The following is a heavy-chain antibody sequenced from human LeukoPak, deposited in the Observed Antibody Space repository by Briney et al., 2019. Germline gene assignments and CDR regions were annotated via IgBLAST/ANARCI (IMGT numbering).Heavy chain of an antibody. V-gene: IGHV4-59*08. J-gene: IGHJ4*02. Sequence: MSSETLSLTCTVSGGSISSYYWSWIRQPPGKGLEWIGYIYYSGSTNYNPSLKSRVTISVDTSKNQFSLKLSSVTAADTAVYYCAAGIAARPFDYWGQGTLVTVSS. D-gene: IGHD6-6*01. CDR2: IYYSGST. CDR1: GGSISSYY. CDR3: AAGIAARPFDY.